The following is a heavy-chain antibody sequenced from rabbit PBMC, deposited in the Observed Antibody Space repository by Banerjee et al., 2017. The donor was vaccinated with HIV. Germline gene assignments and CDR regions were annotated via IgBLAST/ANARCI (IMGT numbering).Heavy chain of an antibody. CDR3: ARESGVVGGGYDL. Sequence: QEQMVESGGGLVQPEGSLPLTCTASGFSFSSSYYMCWGRQAPGKGLEWNGCIYTGSGDTYYASWAKGRFSISKTSSTTVTLQMTSLTAADTATYFCARESGVVGGGYDLWGQGTLVTVS. CDR2: IYTGSGDT. V-gene: IGHV1S45*01. CDR1: GFSFSSSYY. D-gene: IGHD1-1*01. J-gene: IGHJ6*01.